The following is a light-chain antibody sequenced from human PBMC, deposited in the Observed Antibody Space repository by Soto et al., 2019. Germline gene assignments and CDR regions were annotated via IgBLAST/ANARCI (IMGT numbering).Light chain of an antibody. V-gene: IGKV3-20*01. J-gene: IGKJ1*01. CDR2: DAS. Sequence: EVVMTQSPATLSVSPGEGATLSCRASQSVSSSYLAWYQQKPGQAPRLLIYDASSRATGIPDRFSGGGSGTDFTLTISRLEPEDFAVYYCQQYGSSPPTFGQGTKVDIK. CDR3: QQYGSSPPT. CDR1: QSVSSSY.